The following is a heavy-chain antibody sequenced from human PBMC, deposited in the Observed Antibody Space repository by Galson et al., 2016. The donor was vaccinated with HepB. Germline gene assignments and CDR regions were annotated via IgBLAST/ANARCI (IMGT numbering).Heavy chain of an antibody. CDR1: GFSLSTSGVG. D-gene: IGHD5-12*01. Sequence: PALVKPTQTLTLTCSFSGFSLSTSGVGVVWIRRPPGKALEWLALTYWNDDKRYSPSLSSRLTLTKDASKNQVVLTMTNMDPVDTATYYCAHFMPAMTTGYFDPWGQGTLVTVSS. CDR2: TYWNDDK. CDR3: AHFMPAMTTGYFDP. J-gene: IGHJ5*02. V-gene: IGHV2-5*01.